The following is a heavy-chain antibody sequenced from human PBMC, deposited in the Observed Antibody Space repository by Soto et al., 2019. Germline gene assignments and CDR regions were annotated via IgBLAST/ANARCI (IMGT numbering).Heavy chain of an antibody. CDR3: ARDLTWFGDQTNWFDP. CDR1: GFTFSSYS. V-gene: IGHV3-21*01. CDR2: ISSSSSYI. D-gene: IGHD3-10*01. J-gene: IGHJ5*02. Sequence: PGGSLRLSCAASGFTFSSYSMNWVRQAPAKGLEWVSSISSSSSYIYYADSVKGRFTISRDNAKNSLYLQMNSLRAEDTAVYYCARDLTWFGDQTNWFDPWGQGTLVTVSS.